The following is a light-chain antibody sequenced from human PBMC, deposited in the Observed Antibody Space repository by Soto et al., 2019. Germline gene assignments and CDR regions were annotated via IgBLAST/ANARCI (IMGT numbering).Light chain of an antibody. J-gene: IGKJ5*01. V-gene: IGKV3-11*01. Sequence: EIVLTQSPATLSLSPGERATLFCRASQSVTSYLAWYQQKPGQAPRLLIYDASNRATGIPARFSGSGSGTDFTLTISSLEPEDFAVYYCQQRSIWPPITFGQWTRLEIK. CDR1: QSVTSY. CDR3: QQRSIWPPIT. CDR2: DAS.